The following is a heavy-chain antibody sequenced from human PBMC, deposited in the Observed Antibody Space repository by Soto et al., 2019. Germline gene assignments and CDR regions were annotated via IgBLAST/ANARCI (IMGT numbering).Heavy chain of an antibody. Sequence: PSETLSLTCAVYGGSFSGYYWSWIRQPPGKGLEWIGEINHSGSTNYNPSLKSRVTISVDTSKNQFSLKLSSVTAADTAVYYCARVHVVRGVIKAYYGMDVWGQGTTVTVSS. J-gene: IGHJ6*02. CDR3: ARVHVVRGVIKAYYGMDV. D-gene: IGHD3-10*01. CDR2: INHSGST. V-gene: IGHV4-34*01. CDR1: GGSFSGYY.